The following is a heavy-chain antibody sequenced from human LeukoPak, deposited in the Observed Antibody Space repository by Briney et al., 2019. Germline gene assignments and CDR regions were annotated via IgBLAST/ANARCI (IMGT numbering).Heavy chain of an antibody. J-gene: IGHJ4*02. CDR1: GFTLSSYA. CDR2: ISGSGGST. V-gene: IGHV3-23*01. CDR3: AKDLRSSNYYFFDY. D-gene: IGHD6-13*01. Sequence: GGSLRLSCAASGFTLSSYAMSWVRQAPGKGLEWVSGISGSGGSTYYADSVKGRFTISRDNSKNTLYLQMNSLRAEDTAVYYCAKDLRSSNYYFFDYWGQGTLVTVSS.